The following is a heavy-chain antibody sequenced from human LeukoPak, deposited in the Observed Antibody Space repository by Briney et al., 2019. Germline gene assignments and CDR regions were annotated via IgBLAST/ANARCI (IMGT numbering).Heavy chain of an antibody. D-gene: IGHD3-22*01. CDR3: ARVCDSSGYYYEDAARYYYYAMDV. CDR2: IYYSGST. Sequence: SQTLSLTCTVSGGSISSGGYYWSWIRQHPGKGLEWIGYIYYSGSTYYNPSLKSRVTISVDTSKNQFSLKLSSVTAADTAVYYCARVCDSSGYYYEDAARYYYYAMDVWGQGTTVTVSS. V-gene: IGHV4-31*03. J-gene: IGHJ6*02. CDR1: GGSISSGGYY.